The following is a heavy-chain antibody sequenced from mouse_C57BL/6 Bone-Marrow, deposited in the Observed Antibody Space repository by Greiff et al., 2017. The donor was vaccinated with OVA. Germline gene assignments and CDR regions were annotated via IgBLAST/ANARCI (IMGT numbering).Heavy chain of an antibody. D-gene: IGHD2-2*01. CDR3: AREGATMVTKRGFAD. J-gene: IGHJ3*01. V-gene: IGHV1-19*01. CDR1: GYTFTDYY. Sequence: EVQLQQSGPVLVKPGASVKMSCKASGYTFTDYYMNWVKQSHGKSLEWIGVINPYNGGTSYNQTFKGKATLTVDKSSSTAYMELNSLTSEDSAVYDCAREGATMVTKRGFADWGQGTLVTVSA. CDR2: INPYNGGT.